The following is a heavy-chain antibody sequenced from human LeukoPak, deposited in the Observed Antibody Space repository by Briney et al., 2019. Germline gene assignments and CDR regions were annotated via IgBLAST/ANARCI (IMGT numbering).Heavy chain of an antibody. V-gene: IGHV4-59*01. CDR1: GGSISSYY. J-gene: IGHJ4*02. Sequence: SETLSLTCTVSGGSISSYYWSWIRQPPGKGLEWIGYIYYSGSTNYNPSLKSRVTISVDTSKNQFSLKLSSVTAADTAVYYCARVQVAAAVYYFDYWGQGTLVTVSS. CDR3: ARVQVAAAVYYFDY. CDR2: IYYSGST. D-gene: IGHD6-13*01.